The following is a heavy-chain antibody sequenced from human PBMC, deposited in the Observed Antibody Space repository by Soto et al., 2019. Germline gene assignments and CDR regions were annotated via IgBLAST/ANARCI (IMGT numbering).Heavy chain of an antibody. D-gene: IGHD4-17*01. Sequence: QVQLQESGPGLVKPSETLSLTCTVSGGSISSYYWSWIRQPPGQGLEWIGYIYYSGSTNYNTSLKSRVTISVDTSKNQSSLKLCSVTAADTALYYCAGRYGDAFDIWGQGTMVTVSS. CDR3: AGRYGDAFDI. CDR2: IYYSGST. CDR1: GGSISSYY. J-gene: IGHJ3*02. V-gene: IGHV4-59*08.